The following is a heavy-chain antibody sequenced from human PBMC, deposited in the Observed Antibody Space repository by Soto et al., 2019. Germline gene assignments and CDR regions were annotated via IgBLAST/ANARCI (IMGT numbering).Heavy chain of an antibody. CDR3: ARVSSSIVVVPDYGMDV. J-gene: IGHJ6*02. Sequence: QVQLVQSGVEVKKPGASVKVSCKASGYTFISHGISWVRQAPGQGLEWMGWISGKNGNTNYAQQLQGRVTLTTDTSTRTAYMELRSLRSDDTAVYYCARVSSSIVVVPDYGMDVWGQGTTVTVSS. V-gene: IGHV1-18*04. D-gene: IGHD2-15*01. CDR2: ISGKNGNT. CDR1: GYTFISHG.